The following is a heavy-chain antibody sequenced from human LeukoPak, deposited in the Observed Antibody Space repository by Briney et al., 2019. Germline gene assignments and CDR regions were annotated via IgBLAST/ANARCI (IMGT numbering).Heavy chain of an antibody. Sequence: SETLSLTCTVSGGSISSSSYYWGWIRQPPGKGLEWIGSIYYSGSTYYNPSLKSRVTISVDTSKNQFSLKLSSVTAADTAVYYCVRHSLYSSSFEYYFDYWGQGTLVTVSS. CDR2: IYYSGST. CDR3: VRHSLYSSSFEYYFDY. D-gene: IGHD6-13*01. CDR1: GGSISSSSYY. J-gene: IGHJ4*02. V-gene: IGHV4-39*01.